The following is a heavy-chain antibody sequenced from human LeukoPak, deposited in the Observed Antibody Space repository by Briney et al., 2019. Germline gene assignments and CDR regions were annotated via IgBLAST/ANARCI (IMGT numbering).Heavy chain of an antibody. CDR1: GGSISSSSYF. CDR2: VHYSGST. J-gene: IGHJ6*03. CDR3: ARQLYVSGSYYAPMDV. Sequence: SETLSLTCSVSGGSISSSSYFWGWIRQPPGKGLEWIASVHYSGSTYYNPSLKSRVTISIDTSKNQFSLKLNSVTAADTAVYFCARQLYVSGSYYAPMDVWGKGTTVTISS. V-gene: IGHV4-39*01. D-gene: IGHD3-10*01.